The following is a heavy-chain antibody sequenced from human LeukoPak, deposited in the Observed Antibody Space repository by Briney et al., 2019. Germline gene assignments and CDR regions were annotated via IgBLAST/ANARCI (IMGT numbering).Heavy chain of an antibody. D-gene: IGHD2-15*01. V-gene: IGHV3-48*01. J-gene: IGHJ5*02. CDR2: ISSSSSTI. CDR1: GFTFNSYA. Sequence: GGSLRLSCAASGFTFNSYAMSWVRQAPGEGLEWVSYISSSSSTIYYAESVKGRFTISRDNAKNSLYLQMNSLRAEDTAVYYCARSIGWDCSGGSCYSGWFDPWGQGTLVTVSS. CDR3: ARSIGWDCSGGSCYSGWFDP.